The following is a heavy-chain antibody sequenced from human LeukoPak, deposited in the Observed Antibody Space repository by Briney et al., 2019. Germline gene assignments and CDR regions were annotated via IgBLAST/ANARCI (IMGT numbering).Heavy chain of an antibody. J-gene: IGHJ4*02. V-gene: IGHV3-23*01. CDR3: AKSATMIAKPSDY. CDR2: ITGGGGST. CDR1: GFTFTSYA. D-gene: IGHD3-22*01. Sequence: GGSLRLSCAASGFTFTSYAMSCVRQAPGKGLEGGAGITGGGGSTYYADSVKGRFNVSRDNSKHPLSVQLNSLRAEDTAVYYCAKSATMIAKPSDYWGQGTLVTVSS.